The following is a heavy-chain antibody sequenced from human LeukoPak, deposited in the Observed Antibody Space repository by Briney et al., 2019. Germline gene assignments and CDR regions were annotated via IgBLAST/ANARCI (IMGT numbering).Heavy chain of an antibody. Sequence: ASVKVSCKASGYTFTGYYMHWVRQAPGQGLEWMGWMNPNSGNTGYAQKFQGRVTMTRNTSISTAYMELSSLRSEDTAVYYCARFYDSSGYGYWGQGTLVTVSS. CDR3: ARFYDSSGYGY. CDR1: GYTFTGYY. J-gene: IGHJ4*02. V-gene: IGHV1-8*02. CDR2: MNPNSGNT. D-gene: IGHD3-22*01.